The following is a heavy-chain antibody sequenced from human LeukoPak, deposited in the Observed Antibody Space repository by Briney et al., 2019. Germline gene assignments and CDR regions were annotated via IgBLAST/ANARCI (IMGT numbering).Heavy chain of an antibody. J-gene: IGHJ6*02. D-gene: IGHD6-13*01. Sequence: ASVKVSCKTSGYTFSNFGINWVRQAPGQGLEWMGWINPNSGGTNYAQKFQGRVTMTRDTSISTAYMELSRLRSDDTAVYYCARDSSSSWYGGNGMDVWGQGTTVTVSS. CDR2: INPNSGGT. CDR1: GYTFSNFG. V-gene: IGHV1-2*02. CDR3: ARDSSSSWYGGNGMDV.